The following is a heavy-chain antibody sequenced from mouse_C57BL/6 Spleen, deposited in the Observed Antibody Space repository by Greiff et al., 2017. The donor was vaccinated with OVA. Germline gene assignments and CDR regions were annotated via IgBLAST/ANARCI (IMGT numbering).Heavy chain of an antibody. V-gene: IGHV1-59*01. CDR2: IDPSDSYT. J-gene: IGHJ3*01. Sequence: QVQLQQPGAELVRPGTSVKLSCKASGYTFTSYWMHWVKQRPGQGLEWIGVIDPSDSYTNYNQKFKGKATLTVDTSSSTAYMQLSSLTSEDSAVYYCARWELDYGSSYVFAYWGQGTLVTVSA. CDR3: ARWELDYGSSYVFAY. D-gene: IGHD1-1*01. CDR1: GYTFTSYW.